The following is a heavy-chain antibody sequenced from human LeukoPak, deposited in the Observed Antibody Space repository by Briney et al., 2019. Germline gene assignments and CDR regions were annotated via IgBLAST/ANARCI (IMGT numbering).Heavy chain of an antibody. CDR1: SGSISNSNYY. Sequence: SETLSLTCTVSSGSISNSNYYWGWIRQPPGKGLEWIGSIFYSGSTDYNPSLKSRVTISVDTSKNQFSLNLKSVTPEDTAVYYCARNLIPEQLVLNFWGQGTLVTVSS. CDR3: ARNLIPEQLVLNF. D-gene: IGHD6-13*01. J-gene: IGHJ4*02. V-gene: IGHV4-39*07. CDR2: IFYSGST.